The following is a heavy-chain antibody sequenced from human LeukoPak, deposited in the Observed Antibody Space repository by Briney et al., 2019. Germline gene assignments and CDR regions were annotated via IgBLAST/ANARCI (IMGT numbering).Heavy chain of an antibody. CDR3: ARDRGYYFDY. V-gene: IGHV3-30-3*01. J-gene: IGHJ4*02. Sequence: GGSLRLSCAASGFTFSSYAMHWVRQAPGKGLEWVAVISYDGSNKYYADSVKGRFTISRDNSKNTLYLQMNSLRAEDTAVYYCARDRGYYFDYWGQGTLVTVSS. CDR2: ISYDGSNK. CDR1: GFTFSSYA.